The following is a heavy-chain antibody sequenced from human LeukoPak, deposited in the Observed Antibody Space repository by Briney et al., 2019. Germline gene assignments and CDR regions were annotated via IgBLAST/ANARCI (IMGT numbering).Heavy chain of an antibody. V-gene: IGHV4-34*01. D-gene: IGHD3-10*01. Sequence: SETLSLTCAVYGGSFSGYYWSWIRQPPGKGLEWIGEINHSGSTNYNPSLKSRVTISVDTSKNQFSLKLSSVTAADTAVYYCARDVSYGSGSYYIFDYWGRGTLVTVSS. J-gene: IGHJ4*02. CDR2: INHSGST. CDR3: ARDVSYGSGSYYIFDY. CDR1: GGSFSGYY.